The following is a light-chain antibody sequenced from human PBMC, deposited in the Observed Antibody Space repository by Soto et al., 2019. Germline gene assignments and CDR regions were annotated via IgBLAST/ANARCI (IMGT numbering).Light chain of an antibody. J-gene: IGKJ1*01. CDR2: AAS. Sequence: DIQMTQSPSSLSASVRDRVTITCRASQSISSYLNWYQQKPGKAPKLLIYAASSLQSGVPSRFSGSGSGTDFTLTVSSQQPEDFATYFCQQSYSTPRPFGQGTKVEVK. CDR1: QSISSY. V-gene: IGKV1-39*01. CDR3: QQSYSTPRP.